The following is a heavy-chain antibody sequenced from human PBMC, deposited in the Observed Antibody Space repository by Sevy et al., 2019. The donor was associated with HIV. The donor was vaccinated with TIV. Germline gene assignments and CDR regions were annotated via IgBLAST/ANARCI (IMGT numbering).Heavy chain of an antibody. CDR3: ATEDITMLPYGLDV. J-gene: IGHJ6*02. D-gene: IGHD3-10*02. V-gene: IGHV1-24*01. CDR2: FDPEDGET. Sequence: ASVKVSCKVSGYTLTELSMHWVRQPPGKGLEWMGRFDPEDGETIYAQKFLGRLTMTEDTSTDTAYMDLSSLRSEDTAVYYCATEDITMLPYGLDVWGQGTTVTVSS. CDR1: GYTLTELS.